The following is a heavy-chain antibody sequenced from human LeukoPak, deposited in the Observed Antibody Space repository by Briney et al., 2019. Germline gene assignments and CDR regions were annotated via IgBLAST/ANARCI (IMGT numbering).Heavy chain of an antibody. CDR3: ASAAAGWAFDI. Sequence: PSETLSLTCTVSGGSISSGSYYWSWIRQPAGKGLEWIGRIYTSGSTNYNPSLKSRVTISVDTSKNQFSLKLSSVTAADTAVYYCASAAAGWAFDIWGQGTMVTVSS. CDR2: IYTSGST. CDR1: GGSISSGSYY. D-gene: IGHD6-13*01. V-gene: IGHV4-61*02. J-gene: IGHJ3*02.